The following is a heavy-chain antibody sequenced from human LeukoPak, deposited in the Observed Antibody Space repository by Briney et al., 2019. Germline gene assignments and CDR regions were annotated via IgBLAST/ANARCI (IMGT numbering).Heavy chain of an antibody. Sequence: HAGGSLRLSCAASGFTFSSYAMSWVRQAPGQGPEWVSGISGHSDSTYHADSVKGRFTISRDNSKNTLYLQMNSLRAEDTAVYYCAGYVWGTYRYTNYWSEATLVTVSS. J-gene: IGHJ4*02. CDR3: AGYVWGTYRYTNY. CDR2: ISGHSDST. D-gene: IGHD3-16*02. V-gene: IGHV3-23*01. CDR1: GFTFSSYA.